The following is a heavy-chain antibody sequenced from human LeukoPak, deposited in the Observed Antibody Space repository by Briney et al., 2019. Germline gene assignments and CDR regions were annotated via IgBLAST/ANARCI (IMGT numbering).Heavy chain of an antibody. CDR2: ISSSGSTI. V-gene: IGHV3-11*01. Sequence: GGSLRLSCAASGFTFSNYWMTWVRQAPGKGLEWVSYISSSGSTIYYAGSVKGRFTISRDNAKKSLYLQMNSLRAEDTTVYYCARTTIYYMDVWGKGTTVTVSS. CDR3: ARTTIYYMDV. J-gene: IGHJ6*03. CDR1: GFTFSNYW. D-gene: IGHD3-3*01.